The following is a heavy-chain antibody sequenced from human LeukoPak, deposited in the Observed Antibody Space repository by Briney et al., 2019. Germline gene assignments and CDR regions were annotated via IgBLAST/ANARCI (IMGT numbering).Heavy chain of an antibody. Sequence: SETLSLTCTVSGGSMGSYYWSWIRQPPGKGLEWIGYIYYSGSTNYNPSLKSRVTISVDTSKNQFSLKLSSVTAADTAVYYCARDSPRGPDYWGQGTLVTVSS. CDR1: GGSMGSYY. CDR2: IYYSGST. V-gene: IGHV4-59*01. CDR3: ARDSPRGPDY. D-gene: IGHD3-10*01. J-gene: IGHJ4*02.